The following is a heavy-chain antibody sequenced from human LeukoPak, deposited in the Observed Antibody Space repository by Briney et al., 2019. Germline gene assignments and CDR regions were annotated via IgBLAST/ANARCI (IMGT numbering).Heavy chain of an antibody. J-gene: IGHJ4*02. CDR3: ARENGYRYDY. CDR1: GGSITSYY. D-gene: IGHD5-18*01. V-gene: IGHV4-59*01. Sequence: SETLSLTCTVSGGSITSYYWSWIRQPPGKGLEWIGSIYYSGSTNYNPSLKSRVTISVDTSKNQFSLKLSSVTAADTALYYCARENGYRYDYWGQGTLVAVSS. CDR2: IYYSGST.